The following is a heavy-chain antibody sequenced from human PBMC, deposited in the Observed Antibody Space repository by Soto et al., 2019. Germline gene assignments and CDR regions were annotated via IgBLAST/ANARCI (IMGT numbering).Heavy chain of an antibody. J-gene: IGHJ4*02. V-gene: IGHV3-23*01. Sequence: GGSLRLSCAASGFTISSNAMYWVRQAPGKGLEWVSAISDRGDTTHYADSVKGRFTISRDTSKNTLYLQLNALRADDTAVYYCAKDKPGTTYFDYWGQGTLVTVSS. CDR1: GFTISSNA. D-gene: IGHD1-1*01. CDR3: AKDKPGTTYFDY. CDR2: ISDRGDTT.